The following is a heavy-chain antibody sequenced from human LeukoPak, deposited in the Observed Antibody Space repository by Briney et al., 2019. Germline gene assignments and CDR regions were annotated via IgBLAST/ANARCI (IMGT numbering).Heavy chain of an antibody. J-gene: IGHJ6*03. V-gene: IGHV1-2*02. D-gene: IGHD3-10*01. CDR1: GYTFTGYY. CDR3: ARGGSGSYSEYYYYMDV. Sequence: ASVKVSCKASGYTFTGYYMHWVRQAPGQGLEWMGWINPNSGGTNYAQKFQGRVTITRDTSISTAYMELSRLRSEDTAVYYCARGGSGSYSEYYYYMDVWGKGTTVTISS. CDR2: INPNSGGT.